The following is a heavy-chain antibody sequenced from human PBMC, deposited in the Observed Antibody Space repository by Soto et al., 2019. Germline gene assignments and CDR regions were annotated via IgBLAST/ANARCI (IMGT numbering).Heavy chain of an antibody. CDR1: GYTFTSYA. D-gene: IGHD3-10*01. V-gene: IGHV1-3*01. CDR2: INAGNGNT. Sequence: QVQLVQSGAEVKKPGASVKVSCKASGYTFTSYAMHWVRQAPGQRLEWMGWINAGNGNTKYSQKFQGRVTITRDTSASTAYMELSSLRSEDTAVYYCARLNEILLLWFGEPGDYYFDYWGQGTLVTVSS. CDR3: ARLNEILLLWFGEPGDYYFDY. J-gene: IGHJ4*02.